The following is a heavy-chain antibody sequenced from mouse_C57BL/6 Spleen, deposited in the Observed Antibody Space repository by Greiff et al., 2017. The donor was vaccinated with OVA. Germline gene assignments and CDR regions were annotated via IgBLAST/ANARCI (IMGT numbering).Heavy chain of an antibody. CDR1: GFTFSSYG. Sequence: EVKLMESGGDLVKPGGSLKLSCAASGFTFSSYGMSWVRQTPDKRLEWVATISSGGSYTYYPDSVKGRFTISRDNAKNTLYLQMSSLKSEDTAMYYCARQGGGYDVEIAMDYWGQGTSVTVSS. J-gene: IGHJ4*01. D-gene: IGHD2-2*01. V-gene: IGHV5-6*01. CDR3: ARQGGGYDVEIAMDY. CDR2: ISSGGSYT.